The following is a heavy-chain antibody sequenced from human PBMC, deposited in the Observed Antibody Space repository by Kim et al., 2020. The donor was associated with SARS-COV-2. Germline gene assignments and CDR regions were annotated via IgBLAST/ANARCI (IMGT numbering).Heavy chain of an antibody. CDR3: ARDLDYYGSGSYSKTYY. V-gene: IGHV3-30*04. CDR2: ISYDGSNK. D-gene: IGHD3-10*01. J-gene: IGHJ6*01. Sequence: GGSLRHSCAASGFTFSSYAMHWVRQAPGKGLEWVAVISYDGSNKYYADSVKGRFTISRDNSKNTLYLQMNSLRAEDTAVYYCARDLDYYGSGSYSKTYY. CDR1: GFTFSSYA.